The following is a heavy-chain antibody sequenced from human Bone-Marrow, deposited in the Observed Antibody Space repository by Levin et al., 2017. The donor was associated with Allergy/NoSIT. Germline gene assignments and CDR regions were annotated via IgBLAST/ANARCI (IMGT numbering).Heavy chain of an antibody. J-gene: IGHJ4*02. Sequence: GGSLRLSCKASGYTFSNYGISWVRQAPGQGPEWMGWISGYTGNTNYVQKFQGRVTMTTDTSTTTAYMELRSLRSDDTAVYYCARIWTDYYGSGSYRSDYWGQGTLVTVSS. D-gene: IGHD3-10*01. CDR3: ARIWTDYYGSGSYRSDY. CDR1: GYTFSNYG. CDR2: ISGYTGNT. V-gene: IGHV1-18*01.